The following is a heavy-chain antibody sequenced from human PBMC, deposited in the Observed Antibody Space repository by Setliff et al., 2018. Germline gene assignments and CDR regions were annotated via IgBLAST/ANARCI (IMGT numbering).Heavy chain of an antibody. CDR1: GGSFSGYY. D-gene: IGHD2-2*02. V-gene: IGHV4-34*01. CDR2: INHSGST. Sequence: SETLSLTCAVYGGSFSGYYWSWIRQPPGKGLEWIGEINHSGSTNYNPSLKSRVTISVVTSKNQFSLKLSSVTAADTAVYYCARGGPYCSSTSCYKVYNWFDPWGQGTLVTVSS. CDR3: ARGGPYCSSTSCYKVYNWFDP. J-gene: IGHJ5*02.